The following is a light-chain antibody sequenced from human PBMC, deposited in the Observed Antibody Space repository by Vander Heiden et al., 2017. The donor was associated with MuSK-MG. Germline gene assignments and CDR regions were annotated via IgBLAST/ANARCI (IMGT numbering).Light chain of an antibody. CDR3: AAWDDSLSGPV. V-gene: IGLV1-47*01. Sequence: QSVLTQPPSASVTPGQRVTISCSGSSSNIGSNYVYGYQQLPGTAPKLLIYRNNQRPSGVPDRFSGSKSGTSASLAISGLRSEDEADYYCAAWDDSLSGPVFGGGTKLTVL. CDR1: SSNIGSNY. J-gene: IGLJ2*01. CDR2: RNN.